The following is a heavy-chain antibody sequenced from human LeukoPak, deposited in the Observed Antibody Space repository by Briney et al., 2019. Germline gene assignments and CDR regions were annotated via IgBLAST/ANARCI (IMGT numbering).Heavy chain of an antibody. V-gene: IGHV3-74*01. Sequence: GGSLRLSCAASGFTFSSHWVHWVRQAPGKGLVWVSHINNDGRSTRYADSVKGRFTISRDNAKNTVYLQMNSLRVEDTAAYYCARDSNTDWYFDLWGRGTLVTVSS. CDR3: ARDSNTDWYFDL. CDR1: GFTFSSHW. CDR2: INNDGRST. J-gene: IGHJ2*01. D-gene: IGHD2-8*02.